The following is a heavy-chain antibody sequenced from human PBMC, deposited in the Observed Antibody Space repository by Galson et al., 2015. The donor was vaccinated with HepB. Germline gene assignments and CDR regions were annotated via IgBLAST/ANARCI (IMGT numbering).Heavy chain of an antibody. Sequence: SLRLSCAASGFTFDDYAMHWVRQAPGKGLEWVSGISWNNSTIAYADSVKGRFTISRDNAKNSLYLQMNSLRAEDTALYYCAKDMYSSSARYFEHWGQGTLVTVSS. CDR2: ISWNNSTI. CDR1: GFTFDDYA. CDR3: AKDMYSSSARYFEH. J-gene: IGHJ4*02. D-gene: IGHD3-22*01. V-gene: IGHV3-9*01.